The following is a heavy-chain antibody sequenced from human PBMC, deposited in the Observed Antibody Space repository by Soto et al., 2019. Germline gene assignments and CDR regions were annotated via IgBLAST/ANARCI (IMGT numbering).Heavy chain of an antibody. CDR2: IYYSGST. CDR1: GGSISSYY. Sequence: SETLSLTCTVSGGSISSYYWSWIRQPPGKGLEWIGYIYYSGSTNYNPSLKSRVTISVDTSKNQFSLKLSSVTAADTAVYYCARGFSTIGYCSSTSCYGRGWFAPWGQGTLVTVSS. D-gene: IGHD2-2*01. J-gene: IGHJ5*02. CDR3: ARGFSTIGYCSSTSCYGRGWFAP. V-gene: IGHV4-59*12.